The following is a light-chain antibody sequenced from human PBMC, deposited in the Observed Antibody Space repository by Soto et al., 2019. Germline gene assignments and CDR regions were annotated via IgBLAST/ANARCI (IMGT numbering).Light chain of an antibody. CDR2: AAS. V-gene: IGKV1-9*01. CDR1: QSISTY. Sequence: ETQMTQSPPTLYAPVGDRVSITRPASQSISTYLAWYQQKPGKAPKLLIYAASTLQSGVPLSFSGSGSGTSFTLTISRLQPEDFATYYCQQHLSSPITFGQGTKLEIK. CDR3: QQHLSSPIT. J-gene: IGKJ5*01.